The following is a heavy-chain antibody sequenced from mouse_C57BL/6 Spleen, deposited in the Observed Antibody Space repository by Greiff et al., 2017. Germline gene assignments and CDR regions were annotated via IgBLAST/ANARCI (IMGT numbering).Heavy chain of an antibody. CDR1: GFTFSDYG. CDR3: ARTYDYHWYFDV. J-gene: IGHJ1*03. CDR2: ISSGSSTI. Sequence: EVHLVESGGGLVKPGGSLKLSCAASGFTFSDYGMHWVRQAPEKGLEWVAYISSGSSTIYYADTVKGRSTISRDNAKNTLFLQMTSLRSEDTAMYYCARTYDYHWYFDVWGTGTTVTVSS. D-gene: IGHD2-4*01. V-gene: IGHV5-17*01.